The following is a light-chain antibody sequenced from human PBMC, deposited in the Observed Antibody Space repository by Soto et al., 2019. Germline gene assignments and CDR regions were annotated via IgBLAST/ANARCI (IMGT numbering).Light chain of an antibody. CDR3: QQYNNWQT. V-gene: IGKV3-15*01. CDR2: GAS. Sequence: IVLTQSPATLSVSPVERATLSCRASQSVSSNLAWYQQKPGQAPRLLIYGASTRATGIPARFSGSGSGTEFTLTISSLQSEDFAIYYCQQYNNWQTFGQGTKVDTK. J-gene: IGKJ1*01. CDR1: QSVSSN.